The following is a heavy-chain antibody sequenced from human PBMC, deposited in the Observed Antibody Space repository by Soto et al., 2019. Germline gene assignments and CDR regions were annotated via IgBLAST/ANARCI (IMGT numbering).Heavy chain of an antibody. V-gene: IGHV3-30*04. CDR3: ARDFHEVAFDM. CDR2: ISYDGRNN. J-gene: IGHJ3*02. CDR1: GFAFSASA. Sequence: QVHLVESGGGVVQPGRSLRLCWAASGFAFSASAIHVVRQAPGKGLEWVGIISYDGRNNYYVDSVKGRFTVSRDNSKNTMDLQMNSLRPEDTAVYCGARDFHEVAFDMWGQGTMVTVSS.